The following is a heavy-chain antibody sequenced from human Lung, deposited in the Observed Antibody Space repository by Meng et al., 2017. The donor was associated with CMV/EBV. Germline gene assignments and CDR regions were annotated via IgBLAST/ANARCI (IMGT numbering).Heavy chain of an antibody. CDR3: ARGNYYYGLDV. CDR2: VYYSGTT. J-gene: IGHJ6*02. Sequence: SETLSLTCTISGGSFSSYYCSWIRQSPGKGLEWIGYVYYSGTTNYNPSFKSRIYISIDTSKNQFSLELSSVTAADTAVYYCARGNYYYGLDVWGQGTPVTVSS. V-gene: IGHV4-59*01. CDR1: GGSFSSYY.